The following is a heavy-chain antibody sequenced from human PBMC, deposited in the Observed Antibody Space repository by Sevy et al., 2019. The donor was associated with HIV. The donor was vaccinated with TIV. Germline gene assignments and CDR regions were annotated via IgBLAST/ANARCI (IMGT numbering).Heavy chain of an antibody. D-gene: IGHD3-22*01. J-gene: IGHJ4*02. CDR3: AATREYYYGNSGYFDY. CDR1: GYTLTKLS. V-gene: IGHV1-24*01. CDR2: FDPEDGER. Sequence: ASVKVSCKVSGYTLTKLSMHWVRQAPGKGLEWMGSFDPEDGERIYAQNFQGRVTMSEDTSTDTAYMDLSSLRPDDTAVYFCAATREYYYGNSGYFDYWGQGTLVTVSS.